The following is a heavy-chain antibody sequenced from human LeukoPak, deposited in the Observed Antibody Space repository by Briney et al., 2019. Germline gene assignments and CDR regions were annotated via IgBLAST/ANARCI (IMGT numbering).Heavy chain of an antibody. CDR1: GFIFSNYD. CDR2: IGTVGDT. J-gene: IGHJ4*02. CDR3: AKDLPYSSLLTGYYIGSYFDY. Sequence: GGSLRLSCAASGFIFSNYDMHWVRQTTGKGLEWVSAIGTVGDTYYPGSVKGRFTISRDNSKNTLYLQMNSLRAEDTAVYYCAKDLPYSSLLTGYYIGSYFDYWGQGTLVTVSS. D-gene: IGHD3-9*01. V-gene: IGHV3-13*01.